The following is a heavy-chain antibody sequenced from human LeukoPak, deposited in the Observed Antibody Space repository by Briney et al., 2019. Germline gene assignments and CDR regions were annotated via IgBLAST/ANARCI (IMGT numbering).Heavy chain of an antibody. V-gene: IGHV3-48*04. CDR3: AREGATYDFWSGYYPH. CDR1: GFTFSSYS. CDR2: ISSSSSTI. D-gene: IGHD3-3*01. J-gene: IGHJ4*02. Sequence: PGGSLRLSCAASGFTFSSYSMNWVRQAPGKGLEWVSYISSSSSTIYYADSVKGRFTISRDNAKNSLYLQMNSPRAEDTAVYYCAREGATYDFWSGYYPHWGQGTLVTVSS.